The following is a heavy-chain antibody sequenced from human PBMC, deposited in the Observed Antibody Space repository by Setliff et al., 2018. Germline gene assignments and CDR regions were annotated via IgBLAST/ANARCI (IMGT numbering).Heavy chain of an antibody. CDR3: AGRLGASTRYYYYGLGV. CDR2: ISSSSGHI. V-gene: IGHV3-21*01. J-gene: IGHJ6*02. D-gene: IGHD3-16*01. Sequence: GGSLRLSCAASGVSSYTMSWVRQAPGKGLEWVASISSSSGHIYHAASVRGRFTISRDNTKNSLYLQMDSLRVEDTAVYYCAGRLGASTRYYYYGLGVWGQGTTVTVSS. CDR1: GVSSYT.